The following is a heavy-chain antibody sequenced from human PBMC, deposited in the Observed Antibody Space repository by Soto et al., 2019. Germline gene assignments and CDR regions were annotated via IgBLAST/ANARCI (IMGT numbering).Heavy chain of an antibody. CDR1: GFTFSGSA. CDR2: IRSKANSYAT. J-gene: IGHJ6*02. D-gene: IGHD2-21*02. V-gene: IGHV3-73*01. CDR3: TRRRDIETATDV. Sequence: EVQLVESGGGLVQPGGSLKLSCAASGFTFSGSAMHWVRQASGKGLEWVGRIRSKANSYATAYAASVKGRFTISRDDSKDTAYLQMNSLKTEDPAVYYCTRRRDIETATDVWGQGTTVTVSS.